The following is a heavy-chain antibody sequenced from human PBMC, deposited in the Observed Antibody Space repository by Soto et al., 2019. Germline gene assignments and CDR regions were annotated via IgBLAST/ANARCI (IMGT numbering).Heavy chain of an antibody. CDR3: ATSSDTGYIFDF. CDR2: IKQDGTEK. Sequence: EVQLVESGGGLVQPGGSLRLSCAASGFTFTIYWMSWVRQSPGKGLEWVANIKQDGTEKYYVDSLRGRFTISRDNARNSVPLQMNSLRAEDTAMYYCATSSDTGYIFDFWGQGTLVTVSS. V-gene: IGHV3-7*01. CDR1: GFTFTIYW. J-gene: IGHJ4*02. D-gene: IGHD6-6*01.